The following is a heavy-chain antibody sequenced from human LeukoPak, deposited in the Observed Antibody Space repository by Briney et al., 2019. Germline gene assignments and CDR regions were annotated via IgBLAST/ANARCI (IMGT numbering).Heavy chain of an antibody. J-gene: IGHJ4*02. V-gene: IGHV3-43D*03. CDR3: AKGPWGLWFGELYY. D-gene: IGHD3-10*01. CDR1: GFTFDDYA. Sequence: GGSLRLSCAASGFTFDDYAMHWVRQAPGKGLEWVSLISWDGGSTYYADSVKGRFTTSRDNSKNSLYLQMNSLRAEDTALYYCAKGPWGLWFGELYYWGQGTLVTVSS. CDR2: ISWDGGST.